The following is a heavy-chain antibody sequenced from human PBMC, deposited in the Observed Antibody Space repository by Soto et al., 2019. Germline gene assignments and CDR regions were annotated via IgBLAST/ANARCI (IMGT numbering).Heavy chain of an antibody. CDR1: GYTFTSYD. CDR2: MNPEDGNT. CDR3: ATVGSSSSGSYRHDAFDI. D-gene: IGHD1-26*01. V-gene: IGHV1-8*01. Sequence: GASVKVSCKASGYTFTSYDINWVRQATGQGLEWMGWMNPEDGNTGYAQKFQGRVTMTEDTSINTAYMELSSLRSEDTAVYYCATVGSSSSGSYRHDAFDIWGQGTMVTVSS. J-gene: IGHJ3*02.